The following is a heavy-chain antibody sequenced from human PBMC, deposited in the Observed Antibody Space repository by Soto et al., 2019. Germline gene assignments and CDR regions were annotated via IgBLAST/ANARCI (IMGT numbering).Heavy chain of an antibody. CDR3: ARGRGYCSGGSCYGGWYYYYGMDV. CDR1: GDSISSYY. Sequence: SGSLDLTFTVSGDSISSYYWRWIRQPTGQGLDWIGEINHSGSTNYNPSLKSRVTISVDTPKNQFSLKLSSVTAADTAVYYCARGRGYCSGGSCYGGWYYYYGMDVWGQGNTVTGSS. D-gene: IGHD2-15*01. V-gene: IGHV4-34*01. J-gene: IGHJ6*02. CDR2: INHSGST.